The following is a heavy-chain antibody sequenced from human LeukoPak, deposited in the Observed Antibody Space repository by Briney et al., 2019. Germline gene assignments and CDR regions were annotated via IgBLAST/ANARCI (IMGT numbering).Heavy chain of an antibody. CDR1: GGSFSGYY. CDR3: ARGGPPGYYYDYYMDV. V-gene: IGHV4-34*01. CDR2: INHSGST. Sequence: SETLSLTCVVYGGSFSGYYWSWIRQPPGKGLEWIGEINHSGSTNYNPSLKSRVTISVDTSKNQFSLKLSSVTAADTAVYFCARGGPPGYYYDYYMDVWGKGTTVTISS. J-gene: IGHJ6*03.